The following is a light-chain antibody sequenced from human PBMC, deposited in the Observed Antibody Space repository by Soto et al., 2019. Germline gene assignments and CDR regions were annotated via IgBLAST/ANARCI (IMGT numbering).Light chain of an antibody. V-gene: IGKV3-20*01. CDR3: QQYGSSPPSST. CDR2: GAS. J-gene: IGKJ5*01. Sequence: EIVLTQSPGTLSLSPGERATLSCRASQSVSSSYLAWYQQKPGQAPRLLIYGASSRATGIPDRFSGSGSGTEFTLTISRLEPEDFAVYYCQQYGSSPPSSTFAQGTRVEMK. CDR1: QSVSSSY.